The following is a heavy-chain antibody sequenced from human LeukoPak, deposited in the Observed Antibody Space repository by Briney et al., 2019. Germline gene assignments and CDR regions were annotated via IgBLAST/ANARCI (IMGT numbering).Heavy chain of an antibody. V-gene: IGHV3-21*01. J-gene: IGHJ4*02. D-gene: IGHD6-13*01. CDR3: ARDLSGIAAAGTCLDY. CDR1: GFTFSSYS. CDR2: ISSSSSYI. Sequence: GGSLRLSCAASGFTFSSYSMNWVRQAPGKGLEWVPSISSSSSYIYYADSVKGRFTISRDNAKNSLYLQMNSLRAEDTAVYYCARDLSGIAAAGTCLDYWGQGTLVTVSS.